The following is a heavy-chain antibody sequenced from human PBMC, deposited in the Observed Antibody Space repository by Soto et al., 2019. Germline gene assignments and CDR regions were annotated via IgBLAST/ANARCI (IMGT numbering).Heavy chain of an antibody. V-gene: IGHV3-23*01. CDR1: GFPFTTYA. CDR2: MTKSGDDT. CDR3: VKGGWLDY. J-gene: IGHJ4*02. Sequence: EVQLLDSGGGLVQPGGSLRLSCAASGFPFTTYAMSWVRQAPGMGLEWVSVMTKSGDDTYYADSVKGRFTISRDNSKNTLYLQMNSLRAEDTAIYYCVKGGWLDYWGQGTLVTVSS. D-gene: IGHD6-19*01.